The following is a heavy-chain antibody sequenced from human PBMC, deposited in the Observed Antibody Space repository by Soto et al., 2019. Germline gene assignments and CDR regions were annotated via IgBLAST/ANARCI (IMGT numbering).Heavy chain of an antibody. J-gene: IGHJ5*02. CDR1: GGSLGSSNYY. CDR2: IYYSGTT. D-gene: IGHD6-13*01. CDR3: ARHSGPYSRSWFDP. Sequence: SETLSLTCTVSGGSLGSSNYYWGWIRQPPGKGLEWIGSIYYSGTTSYNPSLKSRVTISLDTSKNQFSLKLSSVTAADAALYWCARHSGPYSRSWFDPWGERTLVTVSS. V-gene: IGHV4-39*01.